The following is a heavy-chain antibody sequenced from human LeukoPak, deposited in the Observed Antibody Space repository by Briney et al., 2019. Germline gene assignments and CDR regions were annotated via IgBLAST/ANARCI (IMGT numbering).Heavy chain of an antibody. Sequence: ASVKVSCKASGYTFTGQYLHWVRQAPGQGLEWMGWINPNSGGTNYAQKFQGRVTMTRDTSISTAYMELSRLRSDDTAVYYCARDWEGLGEYWYFDLWGRGTLVTVSS. CDR2: INPNSGGT. J-gene: IGHJ2*01. V-gene: IGHV1-2*02. D-gene: IGHD1-26*01. CDR3: ARDWEGLGEYWYFDL. CDR1: GYTFTGQY.